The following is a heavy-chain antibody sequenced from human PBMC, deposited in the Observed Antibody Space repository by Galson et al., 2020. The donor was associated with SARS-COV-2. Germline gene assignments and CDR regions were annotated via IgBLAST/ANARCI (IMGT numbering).Heavy chain of an antibody. CDR2: INSRGSSN. D-gene: IGHD2-2*01. CDR1: GHNFNIYA. CDR3: ARTQGCNSDPCYHEFDY. Sequence: GGSLRLSCTASGHNFNIYAMSWVRQTPGKGMEWVSAINSRGSSNYYADSVKGRFTLSRDNFKSTLFLQMNSLRAEDSATYYCARTQGCNSDPCYHEFDYWGHGILVTVSS. J-gene: IGHJ4*01. V-gene: IGHV3-23*01.